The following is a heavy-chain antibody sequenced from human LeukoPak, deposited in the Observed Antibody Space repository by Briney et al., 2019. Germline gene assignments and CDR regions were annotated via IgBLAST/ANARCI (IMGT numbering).Heavy chain of an antibody. V-gene: IGHV3-15*01. D-gene: IGHD2-21*01. CDR1: GFTFSNVW. CDR2: IRRKTDGETT. CDR3: VTDLVIKGYFDY. J-gene: IGHJ4*02. Sequence: GESLRLSCAASGFTFSNVWMSWVRQVPGKGLEWVGRIRRKTDGETTDHAAPVKGRFTISRDDSKNTLYLQMNSLKTEDTAVYYCVTDLVIKGYFDYWGQGALVTVSS.